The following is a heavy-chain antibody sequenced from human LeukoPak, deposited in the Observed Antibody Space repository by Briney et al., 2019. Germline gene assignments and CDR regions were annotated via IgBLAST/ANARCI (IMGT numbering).Heavy chain of an antibody. J-gene: IGHJ1*01. Sequence: PGGSLRLSCAASGFTVSSNYMTWVRQAPGKGLEWVSTVYNGGSPHYADSVKGRFTISSDKSKNTLFLQMNSLRAEDTAVYYCARAQDYCSGGSCYGYFQHWGQGSLVTVSS. CDR2: VYNGGSP. CDR3: ARAQDYCSGGSCYGYFQH. V-gene: IGHV3-53*01. D-gene: IGHD2-15*01. CDR1: GFTVSSNY.